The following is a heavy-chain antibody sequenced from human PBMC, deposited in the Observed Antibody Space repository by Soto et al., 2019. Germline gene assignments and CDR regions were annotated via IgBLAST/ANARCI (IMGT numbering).Heavy chain of an antibody. CDR2: LNPRSGNA. CDR1: RYPFANHN. J-gene: IGHJ4*02. CDR3: ARIAGAGLTYFDF. D-gene: IGHD6-13*01. Sequence: QVQLVQSAAEVKEPGASVTVSCKASRYPFANHNIHWVREAPGRGLERMGELNPRSGNAGYDQKFQGRVTMTSDTSTTTVYMTLSSLRSDDTAAYYCARIAGAGLTYFDFWGQGTPVTVSS. V-gene: IGHV1-46*01.